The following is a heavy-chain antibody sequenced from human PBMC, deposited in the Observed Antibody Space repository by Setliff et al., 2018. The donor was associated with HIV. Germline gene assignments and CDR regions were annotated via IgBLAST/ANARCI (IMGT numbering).Heavy chain of an antibody. J-gene: IGHJ4*02. CDR3: AREADYSDTGGQYRY. CDR1: GYTFTGYY. V-gene: IGHV1-2*02. Sequence: ASVKVSCKGSGYTFTGYYVHWVRLAPGQGLEWMGWINPNVGGTTYAQRFQGRVTMTRDTSISTAYMELSRLTSDDTALYYCAREADYSDTGGQYRYWGQGTLVTVTS. CDR2: INPNVGGT. D-gene: IGHD2-8*02.